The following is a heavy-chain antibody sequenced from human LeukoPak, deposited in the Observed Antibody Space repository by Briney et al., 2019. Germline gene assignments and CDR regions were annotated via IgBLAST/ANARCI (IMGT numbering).Heavy chain of an antibody. CDR2: ISYDGSNK. Sequence: PGGSLRLSCAASGFTFSSYGMHWVRQAPGKGLEWVAVISYDGSNKYYADSVKGRFTISRDNSKNTLYLQMNSLRAEDTAVYYCAKDLFGSTSVLDYWGQGTLVTVSS. CDR1: GFTFSSYG. D-gene: IGHD2-2*01. CDR3: AKDLFGSTSVLDY. V-gene: IGHV3-30*18. J-gene: IGHJ4*02.